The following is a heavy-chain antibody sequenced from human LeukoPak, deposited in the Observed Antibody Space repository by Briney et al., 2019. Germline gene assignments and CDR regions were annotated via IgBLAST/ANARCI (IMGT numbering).Heavy chain of an antibody. CDR2: IGNDGRDQ. D-gene: IGHD7-27*01. CDR1: GFTFSGHA. V-gene: IGHV3-30*02. J-gene: IGHJ4*02. Sequence: PGGSLRLSCAASGFTFSGHAMHWVRQTPGVGLEWVAIIGNDGRDQHYSESVKGRFTISRDNSKNTLFLQLNSLRPEDTALYLCARDLMWGFDYWGQGTLVTVSP. CDR3: ARDLMWGFDY.